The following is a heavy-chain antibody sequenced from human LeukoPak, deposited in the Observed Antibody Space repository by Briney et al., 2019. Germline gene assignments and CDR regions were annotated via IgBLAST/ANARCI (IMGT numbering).Heavy chain of an antibody. CDR3: ARDPNSAL. Sequence: SETLSLTCTVSGGSISSYYWSWIRQPPGKGLEWIGYIYYSGSTNYNPSLKSRVTMSLDTSKNQFSLKMTSVTAADTAVYYCARDPNSALWGQGTLVTVSS. CDR2: IYYSGST. J-gene: IGHJ4*02. D-gene: IGHD4-23*01. CDR1: GGSISSYY. V-gene: IGHV4-59*12.